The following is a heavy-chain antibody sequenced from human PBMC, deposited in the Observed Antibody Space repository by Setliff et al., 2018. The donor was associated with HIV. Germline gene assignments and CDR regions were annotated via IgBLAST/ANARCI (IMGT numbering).Heavy chain of an antibody. Sequence: GSLRLSCLASGFTFSNAWMSWVRQPPGKGLEWIGKINHSANTNYSPSLKSRVTISVDTSKNQFSLKLNSVTAADTAVYYCARSSLHCGGGSCYLTWFDPWGQGTLVTVSS. CDR2: INHSANT. V-gene: IGHV4-34*01. CDR1: GFTFSNAW. CDR3: ARSSLHCGGGSCYLTWFDP. D-gene: IGHD2-15*01. J-gene: IGHJ5*02.